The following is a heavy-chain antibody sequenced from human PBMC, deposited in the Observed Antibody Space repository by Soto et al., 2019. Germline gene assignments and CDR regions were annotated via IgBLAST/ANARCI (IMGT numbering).Heavy chain of an antibody. CDR1: GYTFTSYD. Sequence: GASVKVSCKASGYTFTSYDINWVRQATGQGLEWMGWMNPNSGSTGYAQKFQGRVTMTRNTSISTAYMELSSLRSEDTAVYYCARVFKGIVATIGYWGQGTLVTVSS. D-gene: IGHD5-12*01. J-gene: IGHJ4*02. V-gene: IGHV1-8*01. CDR2: MNPNSGST. CDR3: ARVFKGIVATIGY.